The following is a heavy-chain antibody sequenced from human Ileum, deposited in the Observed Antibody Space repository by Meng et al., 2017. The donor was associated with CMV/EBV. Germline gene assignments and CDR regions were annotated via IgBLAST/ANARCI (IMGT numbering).Heavy chain of an antibody. CDR2: IIPILGIA. V-gene: IGHV1-69*10. CDR1: GVTFSSYA. Sequence: SSVKVSCTPSGVTFSSYATSWVRQAPGQGLEWMGGIIPILGIANYAQKFQGRVTITADKSTSTAYMELSSLRSEDTAVYYCARDRRGGGYYDSSGPGGWFDPWGQGTLVTVSS. CDR3: ARDRRGGGYYDSSGPGGWFDP. J-gene: IGHJ5*02. D-gene: IGHD3-22*01.